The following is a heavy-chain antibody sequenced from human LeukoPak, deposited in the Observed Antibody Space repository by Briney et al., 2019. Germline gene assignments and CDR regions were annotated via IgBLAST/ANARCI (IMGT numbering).Heavy chain of an antibody. D-gene: IGHD4-17*01. J-gene: IGHJ4*02. CDR3: AKRTTATTSPLGY. CDR1: GFTFSSYA. Sequence: GGSLRPSCAASGFTFSSYATSWVRQAPGKGLEWVSAISDSGGSTYYADSVKGRFTISRDNSRNTLYLQMNSLRAEDTAVYYCAKRTTATTSPLGYWGQGTLVIVSS. CDR2: ISDSGGST. V-gene: IGHV3-23*01.